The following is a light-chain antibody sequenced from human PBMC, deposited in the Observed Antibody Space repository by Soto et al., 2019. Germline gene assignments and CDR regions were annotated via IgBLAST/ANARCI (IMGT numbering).Light chain of an antibody. CDR3: SSYTSDSTLV. CDR2: EVS. J-gene: IGLJ3*02. V-gene: IGLV2-14*01. CDR1: SADVGGYNY. Sequence: QSVLTQPASVSGSPGQSIVISCTGTSADVGGYNYVSWYQQHPGKAPKLMIYEVSNRPSGVSNRFSGAKSGNTASLTISGLQAEDEADYYCSSYTSDSTLVFGGGTKVTVL.